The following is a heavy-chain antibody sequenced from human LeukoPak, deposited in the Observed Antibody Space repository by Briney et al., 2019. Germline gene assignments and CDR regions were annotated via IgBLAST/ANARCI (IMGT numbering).Heavy chain of an antibody. D-gene: IGHD3-9*01. Sequence: SETLSLTCTVSGYSISSDYYWGWIRQPPGKGLEWIGFIYHSGSTYYNPSLKSRVTISVDTSKNQFSLKLSSVTAADTAVYYCARDSAGPGYFDWSTQDYWGQGTLVTVSS. J-gene: IGHJ4*02. CDR1: GYSISSDYY. V-gene: IGHV4-38-2*02. CDR2: IYHSGST. CDR3: ARDSAGPGYFDWSTQDY.